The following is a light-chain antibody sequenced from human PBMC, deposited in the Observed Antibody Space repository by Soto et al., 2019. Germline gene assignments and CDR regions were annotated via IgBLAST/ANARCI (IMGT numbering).Light chain of an antibody. CDR2: DVS. V-gene: IGLV2-11*01. J-gene: IGLJ2*01. Sequence: QSALAQPRSVSGSPGQSVTISCTGSSSDVGGYDYVSWYQHHPGKAPKLMIYDVSKRPSGVPNRFSGSKSANTASLTISGLQAEDEADYFCCSYAGTFTFTFGGGTKLTFL. CDR1: SSDVGGYDY. CDR3: CSYAGTFTFT.